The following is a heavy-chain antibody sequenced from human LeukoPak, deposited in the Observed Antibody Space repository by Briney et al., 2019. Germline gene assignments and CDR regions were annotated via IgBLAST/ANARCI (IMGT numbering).Heavy chain of an antibody. CDR2: INPSNGDT. CDR3: ARVGSSGWYVHPTLDY. Sequence: ASVKVSCKASGYTFSGYYIHWVRQAPGRGLEWMSWINPSNGDTNYAQKFQGRVTMTRDTSISTAYMELTRLISDDTAVYHCARVGSSGWYVHPTLDYWGQGTLVTVSS. CDR1: GYTFSGYY. D-gene: IGHD6-19*01. J-gene: IGHJ4*02. V-gene: IGHV1-2*02.